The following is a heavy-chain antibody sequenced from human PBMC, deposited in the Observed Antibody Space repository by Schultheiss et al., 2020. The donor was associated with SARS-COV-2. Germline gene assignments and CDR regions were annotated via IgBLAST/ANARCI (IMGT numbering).Heavy chain of an antibody. CDR3: ARRNRYGDFDY. CDR2: ISGSGSTI. J-gene: IGHJ4*02. Sequence: GGSLRLSCAASGFTFDDYGMSWVRQAPGKGLEWVSAISGSGSTIYYADSVKGRFTISRDNAKNSLYLQMNSLRAEDTAVYYCARRNRYGDFDYWGQGTLVTVSP. V-gene: IGHV3-11*04. D-gene: IGHD4-17*01. CDR1: GFTFDDYG.